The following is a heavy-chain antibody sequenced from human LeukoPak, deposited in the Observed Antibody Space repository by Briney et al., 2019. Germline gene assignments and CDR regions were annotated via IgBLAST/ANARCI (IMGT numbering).Heavy chain of an antibody. V-gene: IGHV3-23*01. CDR2: ISDNGGST. CDR3: AKSRGIYDNSGWRTFDY. J-gene: IGHJ4*02. D-gene: IGHD6-19*01. Sequence: GGSLRLSCAVSGFSVSSNYMTWVRQAPGKGLEWVSIISDNGGSTYYADSVKGRFTISRDNSKNTLYLQMNSLRAEDTAIYYCAKSRGIYDNSGWRTFDYWGQGTLVTVSS. CDR1: GFSVSSNY.